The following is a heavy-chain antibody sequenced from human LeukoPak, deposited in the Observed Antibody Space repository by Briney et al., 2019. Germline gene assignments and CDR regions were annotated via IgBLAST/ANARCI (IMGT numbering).Heavy chain of an antibody. CDR3: AREDRAAAGYFDY. CDR2: INSDGSST. Sequence: PGGSLRLSCAASGFTFSSYWMHWVRQAPGKGLVWVSRINSDGSSTSYADSGKGRFTISRDNAKNTLYLQMNSLRAEDTAVYYCAREDRAAAGYFDYWGQGTLVTVSS. V-gene: IGHV3-74*01. J-gene: IGHJ4*02. D-gene: IGHD6-13*01. CDR1: GFTFSSYW.